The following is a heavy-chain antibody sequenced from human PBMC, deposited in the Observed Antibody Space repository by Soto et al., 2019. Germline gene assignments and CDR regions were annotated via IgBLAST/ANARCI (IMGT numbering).Heavy chain of an antibody. V-gene: IGHV3-23*01. D-gene: IGHD2-21*01. Sequence: GGSLRLSCAASGFTFSAYAMGWVRQAPGKEMEWVAVVSSSGTRAWYGDSVRGRFTISRDNSKNTLYLQMNSLRDEDTAVFYCVRDPENDHGLLFDYWGMGTLVTVSS. CDR3: VRDPENDHGLLFDY. CDR2: VSSSGTRA. J-gene: IGHJ4*02. CDR1: GFTFSAYA.